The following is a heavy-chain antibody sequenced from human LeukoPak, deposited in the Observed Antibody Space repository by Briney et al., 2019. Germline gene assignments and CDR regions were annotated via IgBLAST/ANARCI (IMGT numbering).Heavy chain of an antibody. V-gene: IGHV3-21*01. CDR2: IARDSIYT. CDR1: GFTFSNYN. J-gene: IGHJ4*02. D-gene: IGHD1-26*01. CDR3: AREKGGSYALDY. Sequence: PGGSLRLSCAASGFTFSNYNMNWVRQTPGKGLEWVSSIARDSIYTFYADSVKGRFTISRDDAKNTPYLQMNSLRAEDTAVYYCAREKGGSYALDYWGQGTLVTVSS.